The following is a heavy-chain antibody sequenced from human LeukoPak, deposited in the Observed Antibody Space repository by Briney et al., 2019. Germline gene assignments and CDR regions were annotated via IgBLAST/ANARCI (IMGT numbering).Heavy chain of an antibody. Sequence: GGSLRLSCAASGFTFDDYAMPWVRQAPGKGLEWVSGISWNSGSIGYADSVKGRFTISRDNAKNSLYLQMNSLRAEDTALYYCAKDTSFSGSYIFDYWGQGTLVTVSS. D-gene: IGHD1-26*01. CDR2: ISWNSGSI. CDR3: AKDTSFSGSYIFDY. V-gene: IGHV3-9*01. CDR1: GFTFDDYA. J-gene: IGHJ4*02.